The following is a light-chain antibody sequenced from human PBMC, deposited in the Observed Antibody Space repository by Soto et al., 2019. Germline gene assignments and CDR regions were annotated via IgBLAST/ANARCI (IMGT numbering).Light chain of an antibody. Sequence: EIVVTQSPATLSVSPGERVTLSCRASQSVSSSLAWYQQRPGQAPRLLIYDTSTRAPGIAARFSGSGSGTEFTLTISSLQSEDVAVYYCQQRVNRVTFGGGTKVDIK. CDR1: QSVSSS. CDR2: DTS. V-gene: IGKV3-15*01. J-gene: IGKJ4*01. CDR3: QQRVNRVT.